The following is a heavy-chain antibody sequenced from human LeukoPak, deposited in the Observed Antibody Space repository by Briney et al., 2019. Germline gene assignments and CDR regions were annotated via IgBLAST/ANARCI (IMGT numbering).Heavy chain of an antibody. CDR3: AKVFRGTYYYDSSGYFDY. CDR2: ISYDVSNK. D-gene: IGHD3-22*01. J-gene: IGHJ4*02. V-gene: IGHV3-30*18. Sequence: GGSLRLSCAASGFTVSSYCMHWVRQAPGKGMEWVAVISYDVSNKYYADSVKGRFTISRDNSKNTLYLQMNRLRAEDTAVYYCAKVFRGTYYYDSSGYFDYWGQGTLVTVSS. CDR1: GFTVSSYC.